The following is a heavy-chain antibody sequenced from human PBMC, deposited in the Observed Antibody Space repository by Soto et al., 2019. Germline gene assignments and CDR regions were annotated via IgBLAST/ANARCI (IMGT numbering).Heavy chain of an antibody. CDR3: AKSPAGWGAAHFDY. J-gene: IGHJ4*02. CDR2: ISGSGGST. V-gene: IGHV3-23*01. D-gene: IGHD3-16*01. CDR1: GFTFSSYA. Sequence: GGSLRLSCAASGFTFSSYAMSWVRQAPGKGPEWVSAISGSGGSTYYADSVKGRFTISRDNSKNTLYLQMNSLRAEDTAVYYCAKSPAGWGAAHFDYWGQGTLVTVS.